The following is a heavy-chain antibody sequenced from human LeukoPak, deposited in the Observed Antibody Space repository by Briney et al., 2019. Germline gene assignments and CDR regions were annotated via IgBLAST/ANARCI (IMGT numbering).Heavy chain of an antibody. V-gene: IGHV4-34*01. D-gene: IGHD1/OR15-1a*01. CDR3: ARLGNKFDP. CDR1: GGSFSGYY. J-gene: IGHJ5*02. Sequence: SETLSLTCAVYGGSFSGYYWSWIRQPPGKGLEWIGEINHSGSTNYNPSLKSRVTISVDTSKNQFSLKLISVTAADTAVYYCARLGNKFDPWGQGTLVTVSS. CDR2: INHSGST.